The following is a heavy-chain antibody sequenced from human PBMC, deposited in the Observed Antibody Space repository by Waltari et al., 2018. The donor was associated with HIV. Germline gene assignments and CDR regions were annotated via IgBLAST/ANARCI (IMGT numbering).Heavy chain of an antibody. CDR3: AKPRHYYDSSGLDY. CDR2: IRYDGSNE. CDR1: GFTFSSYG. V-gene: IGHV3-30*02. J-gene: IGHJ4*02. D-gene: IGHD3-22*01. Sequence: QVQLVESGGGVVQPGGSLRLSCAASGFTFSSYGMHWVRQAPGRGLEWVAFIRYDGSNEYYADAVKGRLTISRDNSKNTLYLQMNSLRAEDTAVYYCAKPRHYYDSSGLDYWGQGTLVTVSS.